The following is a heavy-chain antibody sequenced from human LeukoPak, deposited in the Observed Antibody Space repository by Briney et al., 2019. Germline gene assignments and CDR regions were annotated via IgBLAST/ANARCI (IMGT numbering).Heavy chain of an antibody. Sequence: PGGSLRLSCAVSGFTFSANNMHWVRQAPGKGLEWATSIDHDGSQKFYADSVKGRFTISRDNSKNALYLHINSLRPEDTAVYYCAKDGGGGTYSFDYWGQGSLVTVSS. V-gene: IGHV3-30*02. CDR3: AKDGGGGTYSFDY. CDR1: GFTFSANN. D-gene: IGHD3-16*01. J-gene: IGHJ4*02. CDR2: IDHDGSQK.